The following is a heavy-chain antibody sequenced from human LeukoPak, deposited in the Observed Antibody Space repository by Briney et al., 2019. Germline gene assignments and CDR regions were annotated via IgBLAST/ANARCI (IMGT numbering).Heavy chain of an antibody. Sequence: GGSLRLSCAASGFTFSNYAMNWVRLAPGKGLEWVSLVSHDGDSTYYAGSVKGRFTISRDNAKSTLYLQMNNLTAEDTAIYSCMRMRLASPGNVYWGQGTLVTVSS. CDR2: VSHDGDST. V-gene: IGHV3-30*04. CDR3: MRMRLASPGNVY. D-gene: IGHD6-13*01. J-gene: IGHJ4*02. CDR1: GFTFSNYA.